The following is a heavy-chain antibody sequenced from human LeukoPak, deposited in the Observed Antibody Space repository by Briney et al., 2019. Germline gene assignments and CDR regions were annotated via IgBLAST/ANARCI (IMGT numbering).Heavy chain of an antibody. CDR1: GGTFSSYA. CDR2: IIPIFGTA. Sequence: SVKVSCKASGGTFSSYAISWVRQAAGKGLEWMGGIIPIFGTANYAQKFQGRVTITADESTSTAYMELSSLRSEDTAVYYCARARSYYDSSGYHPPLFDYWGQGTLVTVSS. V-gene: IGHV1-69*01. J-gene: IGHJ4*02. D-gene: IGHD3-22*01. CDR3: ARARSYYDSSGYHPPLFDY.